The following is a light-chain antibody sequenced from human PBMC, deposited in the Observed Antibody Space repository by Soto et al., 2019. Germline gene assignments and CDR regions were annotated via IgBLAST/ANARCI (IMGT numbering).Light chain of an antibody. J-gene: IGKJ1*01. CDR3: QQHSIHCT. CDR1: QNINRL. V-gene: IGKV1-5*01. CDR2: DAS. Sequence: IQLTQSTSTLSASVGDRVTITCRASQNINRLLAWYQQKPGKAPQLLIYDASTLESGVPSRFSGSGSGTEFTLSSSIVQADVFASYCWQQHSIHCTFGQGTKVDIK.